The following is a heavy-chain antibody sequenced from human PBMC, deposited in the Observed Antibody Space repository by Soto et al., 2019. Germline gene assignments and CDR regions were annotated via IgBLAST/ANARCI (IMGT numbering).Heavy chain of an antibody. CDR2: IYYSGST. D-gene: IGHD4-17*01. CDR3: ARHPRTGYYDYGDYYFDY. V-gene: IGHV4-59*08. J-gene: IGHJ4*02. CDR1: GGSISSYY. Sequence: TSETLSLTCTVSGGSISSYYWSWIRQPPGKGLEWIGYIYYSGSTNYNPSLKSRVTISVDTSKNQFSLKLSSVTAADTAVYYCARHPRTGYYDYGDYYFDYWGQGTLVTVSS.